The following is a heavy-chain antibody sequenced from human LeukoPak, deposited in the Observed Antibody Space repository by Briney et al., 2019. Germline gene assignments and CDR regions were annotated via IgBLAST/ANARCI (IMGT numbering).Heavy chain of an antibody. CDR2: MNPNSGNT. D-gene: IGHD3-22*01. V-gene: IGHV1-8*03. CDR3: AGLAYKWLAPIDN. J-gene: IGHJ4*02. Sequence: ASVKVSCQASGYTFTDYEINWVRQAPGQGQERVGWMNPNSGNTDYAEKLQGRITISRNISIGTAYIALSRLRSEDTAVYYCAGLAYKWLAPIDNWGQGTLVTVSS. CDR1: GYTFTDYE.